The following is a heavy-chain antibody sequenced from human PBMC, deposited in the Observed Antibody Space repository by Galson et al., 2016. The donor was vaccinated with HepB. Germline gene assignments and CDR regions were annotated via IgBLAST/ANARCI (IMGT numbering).Heavy chain of an antibody. J-gene: IGHJ4*02. CDR1: GYSFTGYW. D-gene: IGHD3-10*01. Sequence: QSGAEVKKPGESLRISCKGSGYSFTGYWISWVRQMPGTGLEWMGMIDPSDSYTSYSPSFQGHVTISADKSISTAYLQWSSLKASDTAMYYCARRTGFGARFDYWGQGTLVTVSS. CDR2: IDPSDSYT. CDR3: ARRTGFGARFDY. V-gene: IGHV5-10-1*01.